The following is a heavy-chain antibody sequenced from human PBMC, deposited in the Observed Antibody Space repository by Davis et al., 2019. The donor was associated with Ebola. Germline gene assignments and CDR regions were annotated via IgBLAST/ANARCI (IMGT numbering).Heavy chain of an antibody. CDR2: IKQDGSEK. CDR3: ARGDVLLWFGELLSYHYYYGMDV. J-gene: IGHJ6*04. CDR1: GGSISSYY. Sequence: ETLSLTCTVSGGSISSYYWSWVRQAPGKGLEWVANIKQDGSEKYYVDSVKGRFTISRDNAKNSLYLQMNSLRAEDTAVYYCARGDVLLWFGELLSYHYYYGMDVWGKGTTVTVSS. D-gene: IGHD3-10*01. V-gene: IGHV3-7*01.